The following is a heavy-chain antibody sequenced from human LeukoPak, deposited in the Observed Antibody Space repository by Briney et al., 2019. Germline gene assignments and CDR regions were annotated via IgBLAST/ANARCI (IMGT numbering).Heavy chain of an antibody. D-gene: IGHD1-26*01. CDR3: ARDYGGSYDWFDP. J-gene: IGHJ5*02. CDR2: ISAYTGNP. V-gene: IGHV1-18*01. Sequence: ASVKVSCKASGYSFTNYGVSWVRQAPGQGLEWLGWISAYTGNPNYAQKLQGRVAMTTDASTSTAYMELRSLRSDDTAVYYCARDYGGSYDWFDPWGQGTLVTVSS. CDR1: GYSFTNYG.